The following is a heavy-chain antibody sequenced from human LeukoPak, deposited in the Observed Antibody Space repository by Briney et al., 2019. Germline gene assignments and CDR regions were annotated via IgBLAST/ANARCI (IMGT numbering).Heavy chain of an antibody. V-gene: IGHV3-74*01. D-gene: IGHD6-13*01. J-gene: IGHJ4*02. CDR2: INSDGSST. CDR3: ARASKSAGYSSSWDLDYFDY. CDR1: GFTFSSYW. Sequence: PGGSLRLSCAASGFTFSSYWMHWVRQAPGKGLVWVSRINSDGSSTSYADSVKGRFTISRDNAKNTLYLQMNSLRAEDTAVYYCARASKSAGYSSSWDLDYFDYWGQGTLVTVSS.